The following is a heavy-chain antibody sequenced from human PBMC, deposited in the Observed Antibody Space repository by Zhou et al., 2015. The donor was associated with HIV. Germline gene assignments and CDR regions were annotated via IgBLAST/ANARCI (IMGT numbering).Heavy chain of an antibody. D-gene: IGHD2-15*01. CDR3: ARDRGFCSGGSCYGYAFDI. Sequence: QVQLVQSGAEVKKPGSSVKVSCKASGGTFSSYAISWVRQAPGQGLEWMGGIIPIFGTANYAQKFQGRVTITADESTSTAYMELSSLRSEDTAVYYCARDRGFCSGGSCYGYAFDIWGQGTMVTVSS. CDR1: GGTFSSYA. CDR2: IIPIFGTA. V-gene: IGHV1-69*01. J-gene: IGHJ3*02.